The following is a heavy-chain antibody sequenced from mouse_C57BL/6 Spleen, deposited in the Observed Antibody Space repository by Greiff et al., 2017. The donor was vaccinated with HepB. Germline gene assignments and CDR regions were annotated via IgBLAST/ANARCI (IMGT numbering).Heavy chain of an antibody. V-gene: IGHV1-82*01. CDR1: GYAFSSSW. J-gene: IGHJ3*01. CDR3: ASSEGNWDQGEN. CDR2: IYPGDGDA. D-gene: IGHD4-1*01. Sequence: VHLVESGPELVKPGASVKISCKASGYAFSSSWMNWVKQRPGKGLEWIGRIYPGDGDANYNGKFKGKATLTADKSSSTAYMQLSSLTSEDSAVYFCASSEGNWDQGENWGQGTLVTVSA.